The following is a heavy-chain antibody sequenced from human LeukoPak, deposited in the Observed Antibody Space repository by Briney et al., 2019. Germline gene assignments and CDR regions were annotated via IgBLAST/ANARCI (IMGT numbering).Heavy chain of an antibody. D-gene: IGHD5-18*01. CDR2: MNPNSGNT. Sequence: ASVKVSCKASGYTFTSYDINWVRQATGQGLEWMGWMNPNSGNTGYAQKFQGRVTMTRNTSISTAYMELSSLRSEDTAMYYCARGGEDTAMVHSGYFQHWGQGTLVTVSS. CDR1: GYTFTSYD. J-gene: IGHJ1*01. CDR3: ARGGEDTAMVHSGYFQH. V-gene: IGHV1-8*01.